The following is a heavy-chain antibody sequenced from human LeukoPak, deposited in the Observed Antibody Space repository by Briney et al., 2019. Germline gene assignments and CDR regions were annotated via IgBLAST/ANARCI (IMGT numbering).Heavy chain of an antibody. CDR3: AKDRDSSGWYGGYYFDY. Sequence: GGSLRLSCAASGFTFSSYAMSWVRQAPGKELEWVSAISGSGGSTYYADSVKGRFTISRDNSKNTLYLQMNSLRAEDTAVYYCAKDRDSSGWYGGYYFDYWGQGTLVTVSS. CDR1: GFTFSSYA. CDR2: ISGSGGST. J-gene: IGHJ4*02. D-gene: IGHD6-19*01. V-gene: IGHV3-23*01.